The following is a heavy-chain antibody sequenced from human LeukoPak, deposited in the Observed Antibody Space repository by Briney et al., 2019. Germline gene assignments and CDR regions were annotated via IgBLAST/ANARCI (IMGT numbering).Heavy chain of an antibody. J-gene: IGHJ5*02. CDR2: IYTSGST. CDR3: ARYVGYCSSTSCYWRTATNNWFDA. Sequence: SETLSLTCTVSGGSISSGSDYWSWVRQPAGKGLEWIGRIYTSGSTNYNPSLKSRVTISVDTSKNQFSLKLSSVTAADTAVYYCARYVGYCSSTSCYWRTATNNWFDAWGQGTLVTVSS. V-gene: IGHV4-61*02. CDR1: GGSISSGSDY. D-gene: IGHD2-2*01.